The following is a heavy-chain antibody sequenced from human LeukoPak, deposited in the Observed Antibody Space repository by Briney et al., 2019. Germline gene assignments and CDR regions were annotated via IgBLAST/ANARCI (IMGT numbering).Heavy chain of an antibody. CDR3: TRDRYSSSGYSDY. J-gene: IGHJ4*02. D-gene: IGHD3-22*01. V-gene: IGHV3-66*01. CDR1: GFTFSSYW. Sequence: GGSLRLSCAASGFTFSSYWMHWVRQAPGKGLEWVSVIYGAGSTYYADSVKGRFAISRDNSKNTLYLQMNRLRAEDTAVYYCTRDRYSSSGYSDYWGQGTLVTVSS. CDR2: IYGAGST.